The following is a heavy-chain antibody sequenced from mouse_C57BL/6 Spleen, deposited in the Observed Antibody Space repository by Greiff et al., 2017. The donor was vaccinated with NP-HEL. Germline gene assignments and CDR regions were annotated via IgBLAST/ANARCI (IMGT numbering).Heavy chain of an antibody. Sequence: QVQLQQPGAELVRPGSSVKLSCKASGYTFTSYWMHWVKQRPIQGLDWIGNIDPSDSETHYNQKFKDKATLTVDKSSSTAYMQLSSLTSEDSAVYYCARGGSSRYFDVWGTGTTVTVSS. CDR3: ARGGSSRYFDV. V-gene: IGHV1-52*01. CDR2: IDPSDSET. CDR1: GYTFTSYW. D-gene: IGHD1-1*01. J-gene: IGHJ1*03.